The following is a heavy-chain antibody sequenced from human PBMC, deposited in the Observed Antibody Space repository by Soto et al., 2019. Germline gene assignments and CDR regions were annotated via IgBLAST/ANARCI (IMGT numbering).Heavy chain of an antibody. CDR2: ITGSGGST. CDR1: GFAVSTYA. D-gene: IGHD2-15*01. CDR3: ASQRPCGGGSCFSLRSFYR. Sequence: EVQLLESGGGLVQPGGSLRLSCAASGFAVSTYAMSWVRKTPGKGLEWVSTITGSGGSTYYADAVKGRFTISRDNSRNTLYLQMSSLRAEDTAVYSCASQRPCGGGSCFSLRSFYRWGQGTLVTVSS. V-gene: IGHV3-23*01. J-gene: IGHJ5*02.